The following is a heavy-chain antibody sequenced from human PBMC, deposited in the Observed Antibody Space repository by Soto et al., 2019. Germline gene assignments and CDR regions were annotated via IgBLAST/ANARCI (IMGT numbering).Heavy chain of an antibody. CDR1: GFTFSSYA. CDR2: MSRSGGTA. V-gene: IGHV3-23*01. Sequence: EVQLLESGGGLVQPGGSLRLSCAASGFTFSSYAMSWVRQAPGKGLEWVSGMSRSGGTAYYRDSGKGRFTISRDNSKQTLYLQMNSLRAEDTALYYCAKGPIFGVENIYDYWGQGTLVTVSS. D-gene: IGHD3-3*01. J-gene: IGHJ4*02. CDR3: AKGPIFGVENIYDY.